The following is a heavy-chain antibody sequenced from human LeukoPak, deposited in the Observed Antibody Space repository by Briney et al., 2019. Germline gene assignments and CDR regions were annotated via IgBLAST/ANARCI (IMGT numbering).Heavy chain of an antibody. Sequence: PSETLSLTCTGSSGSISSYYWSWIRQPAGKGLEWIGRIYTSGSTNYNPSLKSRVTMSVDTSKNQFSLKLSSVTAADTAVYYCARDWDYYDSSGHGNNWFDPWGQGTLVTVSS. CDR3: ARDWDYYDSSGHGNNWFDP. CDR2: IYTSGST. J-gene: IGHJ5*02. CDR1: SGSISSYY. D-gene: IGHD3-22*01. V-gene: IGHV4-4*07.